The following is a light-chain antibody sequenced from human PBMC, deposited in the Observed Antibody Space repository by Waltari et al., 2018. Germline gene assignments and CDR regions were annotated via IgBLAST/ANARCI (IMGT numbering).Light chain of an antibody. J-gene: IGLJ3*02. V-gene: IGLV2-8*01. CDR1: STDVAGYDP. CDR2: EVT. Sequence: QSALTQPPPASGSPGQSITISCTGISTDVAGYDPVFWYQQHPGKAPKLVIYEVTKRPSGVPDRFSGSKSDNTASLAVSGLQAEDEADYYCSSYAGGSSLMFGGGTKLTVL. CDR3: SSYAGGSSLM.